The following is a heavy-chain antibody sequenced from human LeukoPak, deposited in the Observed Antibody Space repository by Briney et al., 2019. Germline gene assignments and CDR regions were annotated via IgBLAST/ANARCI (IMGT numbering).Heavy chain of an antibody. Sequence: GGSLRLSCAGSGFSFSSYGMHWVRQAPGKGLEWMAFIRSDGSNKYYADSVKGRFTISRDNSKNTLYLQMNSLRAEDSAVYYCARSRSAYEPSDCWGQGTLVTVSS. CDR1: GFSFSSYG. CDR2: IRSDGSNK. V-gene: IGHV3-30*02. CDR3: ARSRSAYEPSDC. D-gene: IGHD3-3*01. J-gene: IGHJ4*02.